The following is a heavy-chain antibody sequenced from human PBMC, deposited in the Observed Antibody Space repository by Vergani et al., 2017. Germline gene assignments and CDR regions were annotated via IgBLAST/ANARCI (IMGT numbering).Heavy chain of an antibody. CDR3: ARWVIWGWFDP. J-gene: IGHJ5*02. D-gene: IGHD3-16*01. CDR2: INHSGST. Sequence: QVQLQESGPGLVKPSETLSLTCTVSGGSISSYYWSWIRQPPGKGLEWIGEINHSGSTNYNPSLKSRVTISVDTSKNQFSLKLSSVTAADTAVYYCARWVIWGWFDPWGQGTLVTVSS. CDR1: GGSISSYY. V-gene: IGHV4-34*10.